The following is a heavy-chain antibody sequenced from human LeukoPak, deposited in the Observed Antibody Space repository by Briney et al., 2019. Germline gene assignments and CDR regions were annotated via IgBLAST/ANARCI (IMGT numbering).Heavy chain of an antibody. V-gene: IGHV7-4-1*02. CDR2: INTNTGNP. J-gene: IGHJ5*02. D-gene: IGHD2-2*01. CDR3: ARDRYCSSTSCPQKSTRNRNPNWFDP. Sequence: ASVTVSCKASGYTFTSYAMNRVRQPPGQGLEWMGWINTNTGNPTYSHGFTGRFVFSFDTSVSTAYLHISGLKAEDTAVYYCARDRYCSSTSCPQKSTRNRNPNWFDPWGQGTLVTVSS. CDR1: GYTFTSYA.